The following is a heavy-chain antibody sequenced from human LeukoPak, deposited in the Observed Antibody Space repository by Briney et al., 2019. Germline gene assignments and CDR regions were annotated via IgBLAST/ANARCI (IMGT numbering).Heavy chain of an antibody. V-gene: IGHV4-59*01. CDR1: GGAISSYY. D-gene: IGHD4-17*01. Sequence: SETLSLTCTVSGGAISSYYWSWIRQPPGKGLEWIAYIHYSGNTNYSPSLKRRVTISVDTSKNQFSLRLTSVTAADTAVYYCARSGTVTNFDYWGQGTLVSVSS. J-gene: IGHJ4*02. CDR2: IHYSGNT. CDR3: ARSGTVTNFDY.